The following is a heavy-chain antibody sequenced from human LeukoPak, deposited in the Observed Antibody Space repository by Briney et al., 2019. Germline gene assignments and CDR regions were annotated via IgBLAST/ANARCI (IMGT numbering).Heavy chain of an antibody. CDR1: GGSISSYC. CDR2: IYYSGST. J-gene: IGHJ5*02. V-gene: IGHV4-59*01. CDR3: ARAWAIRAYNNWFDP. D-gene: IGHD1-1*01. Sequence: MPSETLSLTCTVSGGSISSYCWSWIRQPPGKGLEWIGYIYYSGSTNYNPSLKSRVTISVDTSKNQFSLKLSSVTAADTAVYYCARAWAIRAYNNWFDPWGQGTLVTVSS.